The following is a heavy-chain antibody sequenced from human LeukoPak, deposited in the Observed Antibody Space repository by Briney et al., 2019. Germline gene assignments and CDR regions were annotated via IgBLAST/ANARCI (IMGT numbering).Heavy chain of an antibody. Sequence: ASVKVSCKASGYTFTSYGISWVRQAPGQGLEWMGWISAYNGNTNYAQKLQGRVTMTTGTSTSTAYMELRSLRSDDTAVYYCARGERRYDILTDMDVWGKGTTVTVSS. V-gene: IGHV1-18*01. D-gene: IGHD3-9*01. J-gene: IGHJ6*03. CDR3: ARGERRYDILTDMDV. CDR1: GYTFTSYG. CDR2: ISAYNGNT.